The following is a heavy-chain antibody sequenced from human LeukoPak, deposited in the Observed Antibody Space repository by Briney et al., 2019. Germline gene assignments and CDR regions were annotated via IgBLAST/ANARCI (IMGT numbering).Heavy chain of an antibody. D-gene: IGHD2-15*01. CDR1: GFTFSSYW. CDR2: IHSDEIST. V-gene: IGHV3-74*01. J-gene: IGHJ5*02. CDR3: VRGGPSTWS. Sequence: GGSLRLSCAASGFTFSSYWMHWVRQAPGKGLVWVAHIHSDEISTAYADSVKGRFTISRDNTRNMLYLQMNSLRAEDTAVYYCVRGGPSTWSWGQGTLVTVSS.